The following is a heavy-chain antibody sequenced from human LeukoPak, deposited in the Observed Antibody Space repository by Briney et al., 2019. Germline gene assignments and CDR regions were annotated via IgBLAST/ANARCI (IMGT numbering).Heavy chain of an antibody. CDR1: GFTFNIHS. V-gene: IGHV3-21*01. J-gene: IGHJ4*02. CDR3: AAGSSTTFYYFDY. D-gene: IGHD2-2*01. CDR2: ISSTSTYK. Sequence: PGGSLRLSCAASGFTFNIHSMNWVRQAPGKGLEWVSSISSTSTYKYYADSVKGRFTISRDNAKNSLYLQMNSLRAEDTAVYYCAAGSSTTFYYFDYWGQGTLVTVSS.